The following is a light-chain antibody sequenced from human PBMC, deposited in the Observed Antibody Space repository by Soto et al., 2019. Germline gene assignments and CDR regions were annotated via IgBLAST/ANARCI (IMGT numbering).Light chain of an antibody. V-gene: IGLV2-23*01. Sequence: QSVLTQPASVSGSPGQSITISCTGTSSDVGSYNLVSWYQQHPGKAPKLMIYEGSKRPSGVSNRFSGSKSGNTASLTISGVQAEDEADYYCCSHAGSSTYVFGTGTKVTV. CDR1: SSDVGSYNL. J-gene: IGLJ1*01. CDR3: CSHAGSSTYV. CDR2: EGS.